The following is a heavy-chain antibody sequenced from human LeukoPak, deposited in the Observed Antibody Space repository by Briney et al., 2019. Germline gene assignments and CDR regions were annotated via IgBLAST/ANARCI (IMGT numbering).Heavy chain of an antibody. J-gene: IGHJ5*02. CDR1: GFTFSSYA. Sequence: PGGSLRLSCAASGFTFSSYAMSWVRQAPGKGLEWVANIKKDGSEQMYVDSVKGRFTISRDNAKNTLYLQMNSLRAEDTAVYYCARLGDTGYRPQGPWGQGTLVTVSS. CDR3: ARLGDTGYRPQGP. D-gene: IGHD5-18*01. CDR2: IKKDGSEQ. V-gene: IGHV3-7*01.